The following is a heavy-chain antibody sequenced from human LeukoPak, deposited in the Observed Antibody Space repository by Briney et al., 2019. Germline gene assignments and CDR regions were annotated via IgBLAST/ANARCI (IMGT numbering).Heavy chain of an antibody. D-gene: IGHD6-6*01. V-gene: IGHV1-69*05. Sequence: SVKVSCKASGGTFSSYAISWVRQAPGQGLEWMGGIIPIFGTANYAQKFQGRVTITTDESTSTAYMELRSLRSDDTAVYYCARGDSSSDPADYYYYYYMDVWGKGTTVTVSS. CDR3: ARGDSSSDPADYYYYYYMDV. CDR1: GGTFSSYA. CDR2: IIPIFGTA. J-gene: IGHJ6*03.